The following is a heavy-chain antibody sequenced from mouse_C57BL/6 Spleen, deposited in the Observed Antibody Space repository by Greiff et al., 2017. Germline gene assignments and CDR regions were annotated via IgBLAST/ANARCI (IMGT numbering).Heavy chain of an antibody. D-gene: IGHD3-3*01. Sequence: VQLQQSGPELVKPGASVKMSCKASGYTFTDYNMHWVKQRPGQGLEWIGEIDPSDSYTNYNQKFKGKSTLTVDKSSSTAYMQLSSLTSEDSAVYYCARRGGREPFDYWGQGTTLTVSS. CDR3: ARRGGREPFDY. V-gene: IGHV1-69*01. J-gene: IGHJ2*01. CDR1: GYTFTDYN. CDR2: IDPSDSYT.